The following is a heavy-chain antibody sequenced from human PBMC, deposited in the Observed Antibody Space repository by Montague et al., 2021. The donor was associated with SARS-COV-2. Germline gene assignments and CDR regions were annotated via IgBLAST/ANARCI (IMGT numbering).Heavy chain of an antibody. CDR3: ARGVDTGVVTVTGGFDS. Sequence: TLSLTCTVSGGSISRGYYYWSWIRLPAGKGLEWIGRIYRSGXPXYXXXXEXRVVLSVDTSRNQFSMKMTSETAADTAMYYCARGVDTGVVTVTGGFDSWGQGALVIVSS. V-gene: IGHV4-61*02. CDR2: IYRSGXP. J-gene: IGHJ4*02. CDR1: GGSISRGYYY. D-gene: IGHD5-18*01.